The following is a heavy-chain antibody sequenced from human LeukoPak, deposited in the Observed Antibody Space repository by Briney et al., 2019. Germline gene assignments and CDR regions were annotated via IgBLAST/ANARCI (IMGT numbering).Heavy chain of an antibody. D-gene: IGHD3-22*01. Sequence: SETLSLTCTVSGGSISSSSYYWGWIRQPPGKGLEWIGSIYYSGSTYYNPSLKSRATISVDTSKNQFSLKLSSVTAADAAVYYCARISHYYDSSGYYSGDYWGQGTLVTVSS. CDR1: GGSISSSSYY. V-gene: IGHV4-39*01. CDR3: ARISHYYDSSGYYSGDY. CDR2: IYYSGST. J-gene: IGHJ4*02.